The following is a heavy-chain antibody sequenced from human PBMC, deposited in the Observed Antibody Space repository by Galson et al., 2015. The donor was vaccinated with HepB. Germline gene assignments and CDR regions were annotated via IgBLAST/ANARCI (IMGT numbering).Heavy chain of an antibody. CDR1: GFTFDDYA. D-gene: IGHD6-19*01. CDR2: ISWNSGSI. V-gene: IGHV3-9*01. Sequence: SLRLSCAASGFTFDDYAMHWVRQAPGKGLEWVSGISWNSGSIGYADSVKGRFTISRDNAKNSLYLQMNSLRAEDTALYYCAKTGYSSGCFDYWGQGTLVTVSS. J-gene: IGHJ4*02. CDR3: AKTGYSSGCFDY.